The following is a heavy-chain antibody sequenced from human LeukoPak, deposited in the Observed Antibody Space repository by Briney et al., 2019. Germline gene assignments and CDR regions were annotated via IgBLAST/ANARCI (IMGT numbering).Heavy chain of an antibody. CDR1: GFTFSSYW. V-gene: IGHV3-74*01. CDR2: INPDESDK. D-gene: IGHD3-10*02. CDR3: ARDRVATIFTYHPMFDS. J-gene: IGHJ5*01. Sequence: GGSLRLSCAASGFTFSSYWMSWVRQAPGKGLEWVSRINPDESDKAYADSVKGRFTISRDNAKNTLYLQMNSLRAEDTAVYYCARDRVATIFTYHPMFDSWGPGTLVTVSS.